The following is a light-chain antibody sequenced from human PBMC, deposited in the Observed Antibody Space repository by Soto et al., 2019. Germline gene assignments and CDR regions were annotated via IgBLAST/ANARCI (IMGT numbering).Light chain of an antibody. CDR3: QQYGSSTYT. V-gene: IGKV3-20*01. Sequence: EIVLTQSPGTLSLSPGERATLSCKASQSVSSSYLAGNQRKRGQAPRLVIHGASSRAAGIPDRFSGSGSGTDFTLTISRLEPEDFAVYYCQQYGSSTYTFGQGTKLEIK. CDR2: GAS. CDR1: QSVSSSY. J-gene: IGKJ2*01.